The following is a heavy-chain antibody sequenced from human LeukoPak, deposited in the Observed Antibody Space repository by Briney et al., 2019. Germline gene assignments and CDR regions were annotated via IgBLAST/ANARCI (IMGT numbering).Heavy chain of an antibody. CDR3: ARSLGYCSGGSCRDSFDI. D-gene: IGHD2-15*01. CDR2: IYHSGST. CDR1: GGSISSSNW. J-gene: IGHJ3*02. V-gene: IGHV4-4*02. Sequence: SETLSLTCAVSGGSISSSNWWSWVRQPPGKGLEWIGEIYHSGSTNYNPSLKSRVTISVDKSKNQFSLKLSSVTAADTAVYYCARSLGYCSGGSCRDSFDIWGQGTMVTVSS.